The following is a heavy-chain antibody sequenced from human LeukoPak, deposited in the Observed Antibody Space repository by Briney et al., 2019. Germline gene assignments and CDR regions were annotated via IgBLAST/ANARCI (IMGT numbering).Heavy chain of an antibody. D-gene: IGHD3-22*01. CDR2: INQSGST. J-gene: IGHJ4*02. CDR3: ARHPGYYDSSGYYFYFDY. CDR1: GGSFSGYY. V-gene: IGHV4-34*01. Sequence: SETLSLTCAVYGGSFSGYYWSWIRQPPGKGLEWIGEINQSGSTKYNPSLKSRVTISVDTSKNQFSLKLSSVTAADTAVYYCARHPGYYDSSGYYFYFDYWGQGTLVTVSS.